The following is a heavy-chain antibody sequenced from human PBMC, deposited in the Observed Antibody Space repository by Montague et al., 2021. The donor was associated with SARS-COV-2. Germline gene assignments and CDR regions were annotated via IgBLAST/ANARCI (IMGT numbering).Heavy chain of an antibody. Sequence: CAISGDSVASNIATWNWIRQTPESGLEWQGRRYYRSKWYNDYAESVKSRITIDPDTSKHQFSLHLNSVTPEDTAVYYCARIPVGSKYYFDFWGQGTLVTVSS. CDR1: GDSVASNIAT. D-gene: IGHD2-2*01. CDR2: RYYRSKWYN. V-gene: IGHV6-1*01. CDR3: ARIPVGSKYYFDF. J-gene: IGHJ4*02.